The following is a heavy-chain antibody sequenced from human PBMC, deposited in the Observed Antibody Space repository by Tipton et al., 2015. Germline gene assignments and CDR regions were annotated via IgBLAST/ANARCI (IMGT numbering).Heavy chain of an antibody. D-gene: IGHD2-15*01. CDR3: ARKDIVGNWFDP. CDR2: IYTSGST. Sequence: TLSLTCTVSGGTIRSYYWSWIRQPAGKGLEWIGRIYTSGSTNYNPSLKSRVTMSVYTSKNQFSWKLSSVTAADTAVYYCARKDIVGNWFDPWGQGILVTVSS. V-gene: IGHV4-4*07. CDR1: GGTIRSYY. J-gene: IGHJ5*02.